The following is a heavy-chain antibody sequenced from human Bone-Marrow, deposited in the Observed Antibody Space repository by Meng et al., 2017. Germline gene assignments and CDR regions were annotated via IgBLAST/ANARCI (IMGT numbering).Heavy chain of an antibody. CDR3: ARDLERWESRGFDY. D-gene: IGHD1-26*01. J-gene: IGHJ4*01. CDR1: GFTFSSYW. CDR2: INSDGSST. V-gene: IGHV3-74*01. Sequence: ESRKISCAASGFTFSSYWMHWVRQAPGKGLVWVSRINSDGSSTSYADSVKGRFTISRDNAKNTLYLQMNSLRAEDTAVYYCARDLERWESRGFDYWGHGTQVT.